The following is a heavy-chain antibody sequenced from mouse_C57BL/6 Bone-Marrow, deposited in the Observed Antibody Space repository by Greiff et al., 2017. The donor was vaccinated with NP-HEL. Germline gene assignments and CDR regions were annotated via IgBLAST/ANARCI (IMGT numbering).Heavy chain of an antibody. Sequence: EVQRVESGGGLVQPGGSLSLSCAASGFTFTDYYMSWVRQPPGKALEWLGFIRNKANGYTTEYSASVKGRFTISRDNSQSILYLQMNALRAEDSATYYCARYNYGSSYPFDYWGQGTTLTVSS. D-gene: IGHD1-1*01. CDR3: ARYNYGSSYPFDY. CDR1: GFTFTDYY. CDR2: IRNKANGYTT. J-gene: IGHJ2*01. V-gene: IGHV7-3*01.